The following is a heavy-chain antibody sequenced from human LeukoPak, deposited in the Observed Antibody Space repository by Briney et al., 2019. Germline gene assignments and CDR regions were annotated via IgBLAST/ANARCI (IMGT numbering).Heavy chain of an antibody. Sequence: GGSLRRSCAASEFSVGSKYMTWVRQAPGKGLEWVSLIYSGGSTYYADSVKGRFTISRDKSKNTLYLQMNSLRAEDTAVYYCARDVIYASEIYSYGDSWGQGTLVTVSS. CDR3: ARDVIYASEIYSYGDS. D-gene: IGHD3-16*01. CDR1: EFSVGSKY. CDR2: IYSGGST. V-gene: IGHV3-66*01. J-gene: IGHJ4*02.